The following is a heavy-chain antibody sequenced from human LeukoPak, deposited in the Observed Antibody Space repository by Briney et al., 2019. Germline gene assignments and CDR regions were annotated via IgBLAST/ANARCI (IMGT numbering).Heavy chain of an antibody. J-gene: IGHJ4*02. CDR3: AKDLGQLVSLYYFDY. V-gene: IGHV3-43D*03. CDR2: ISWDGGNI. D-gene: IGHD6-6*01. CDR1: GFTFDDYA. Sequence: PGGSLRLSCAASGFTFDDYAMHWVRQAPGKGLEWVSLISWDGGNIYYADSVEGRFIVSRDNSKNSLYLQMNSLRAEDTAVYYCAKDLGQLVSLYYFDYWGQGTLVTVSS.